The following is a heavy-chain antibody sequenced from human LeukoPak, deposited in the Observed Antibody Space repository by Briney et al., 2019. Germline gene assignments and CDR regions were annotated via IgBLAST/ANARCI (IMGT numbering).Heavy chain of an antibody. CDR3: AKDPQLYCSSTSCYTNYFDY. J-gene: IGHJ4*02. CDR1: GFTFSNYG. D-gene: IGHD2-2*02. V-gene: IGHV3-30*02. CDR2: IRYDGSNK. Sequence: GGSLRLSWAPSGFTFSNYGIHWVRQAPSKGLEWVAFIRYDGSNKYYADSVKGRFTISRDSSKNTLYLQMNSLRAEDTAVYYCAKDPQLYCSSTSCYTNYFDYWGQGTLVTVSS.